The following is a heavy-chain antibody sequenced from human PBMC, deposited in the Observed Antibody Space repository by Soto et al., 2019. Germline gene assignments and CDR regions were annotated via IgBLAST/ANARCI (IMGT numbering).Heavy chain of an antibody. CDR1: GFTFDDYA. CDR3: ATFGYSYGFNY. J-gene: IGHJ4*02. D-gene: IGHD5-18*01. V-gene: IGHV3-9*01. Sequence: PGGSLRLSCAASGFTFDDYAMHWVRQAPGKGLEWVSGISWNSGSIGYADSVKGRFTISRDNAKNSLYLQMNSLRAEDTALYYCATFGYSYGFNYWGQGTLVTVSS. CDR2: ISWNSGSI.